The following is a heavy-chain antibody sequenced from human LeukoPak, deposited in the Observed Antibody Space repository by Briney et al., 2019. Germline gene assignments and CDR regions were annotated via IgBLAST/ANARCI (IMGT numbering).Heavy chain of an antibody. D-gene: IGHD4-23*01. J-gene: IGHJ4*02. CDR3: ARDRYGGFDY. Sequence: SQTLSLTCTVSGGSISSGGYYWSWIRQHPGKGLEWIGYIYYSGSTYYNPSLKGRVTISVDTSKNQFSLKLSSVTAADTAVYYSARDRYGGFDYWGQGTLVTVSS. CDR1: GGSISSGGYY. V-gene: IGHV4-31*03. CDR2: IYYSGST.